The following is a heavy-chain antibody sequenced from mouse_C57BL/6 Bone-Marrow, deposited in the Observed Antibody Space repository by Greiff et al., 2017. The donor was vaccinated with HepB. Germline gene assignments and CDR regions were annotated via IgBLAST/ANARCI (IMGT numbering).Heavy chain of an antibody. CDR2: IDPSDSYT. Sequence: QVQLQQPGAELVMPGASVKLSCKASGYTFTSYWMHWVKQRPGQGLEWIGEIDPSDSYTNYNQKFKGKSTLTVDKSSSTAYIQLSSLTSEDSAVYFCARGEFIATVVAKDYYAMDYWGQGTSVTVST. CDR1: GYTFTSYW. J-gene: IGHJ4*01. D-gene: IGHD1-1*01. CDR3: ARGEFIATVVAKDYYAMDY. V-gene: IGHV1-69*01.